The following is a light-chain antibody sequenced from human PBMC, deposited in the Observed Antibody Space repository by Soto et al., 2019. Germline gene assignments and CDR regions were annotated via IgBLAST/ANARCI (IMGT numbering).Light chain of an antibody. CDR2: GAS. V-gene: IGKV3-20*01. Sequence: EIVLTQSPGTLSLSPGERATLSCRASHSVSSSYLAWYQQKPGQAPRLLIYGASSRATGIPDRFSGSGSGTDFTLTISRLEPADFSVYYCQQYGSSPPLTFGQATRLEMK. CDR3: QQYGSSPPLT. J-gene: IGKJ5*01. CDR1: HSVSSSY.